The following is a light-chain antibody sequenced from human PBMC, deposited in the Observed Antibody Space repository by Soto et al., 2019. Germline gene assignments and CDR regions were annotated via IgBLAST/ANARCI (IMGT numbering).Light chain of an antibody. V-gene: IGLV2-14*01. CDR3: ASLTTTNFV. CDR1: GRDIGAYNY. CDR2: GVK. Sequence: QSALTQPASVSGSPGQSITISCTGSGRDIGAYNYVSWYQQHPGKAPKLIIYGVKNRPSGVSNRFSASKSAFTASLTISGLQAEDEADYYCASLTTTNFVFGTGTKLTVL. J-gene: IGLJ1*01.